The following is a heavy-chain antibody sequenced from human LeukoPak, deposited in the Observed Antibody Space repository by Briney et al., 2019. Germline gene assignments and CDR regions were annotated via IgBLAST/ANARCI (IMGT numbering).Heavy chain of an antibody. Sequence: SVKVSCKASGGTFSSHAVSWVRQAPGQGLEWMGRIIPFFGTTNYAQKLQGRVTITTDESTSTAYMELNSLRSEDTAVYYCARALRPLVQTPYLYFDLWGPGTLGTVSS. J-gene: IGHJ2*01. CDR3: ARALRPLVQTPYLYFDL. D-gene: IGHD4/OR15-4a*01. V-gene: IGHV1-69*05. CDR1: GGTFSSHA. CDR2: IIPFFGTT.